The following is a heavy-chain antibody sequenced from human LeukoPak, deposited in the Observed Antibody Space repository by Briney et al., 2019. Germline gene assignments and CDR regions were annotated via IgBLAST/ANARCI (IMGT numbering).Heavy chain of an antibody. CDR2: ISGSGGST. J-gene: IGHJ4*02. CDR1: GFTFSSYA. CDR3: AKDRPAKDIVVVPAAIFMGVHDY. Sequence: GSLRLSCAASGFTFSSYAMSWVRQAPGKGLEWVSAISGSGGSTYYADSVKGRFTISRDNSKNTLYPQMNSLRAEDTAVYYCAKDRPAKDIVVVPAAIFMGVHDYWGQGTLVTVSS. V-gene: IGHV3-23*01. D-gene: IGHD2-2*02.